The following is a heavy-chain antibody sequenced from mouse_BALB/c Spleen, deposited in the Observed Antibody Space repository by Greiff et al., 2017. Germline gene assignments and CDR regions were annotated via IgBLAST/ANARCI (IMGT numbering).Heavy chain of an antibody. J-gene: IGHJ3*01. D-gene: IGHD2-4*01. CDR1: GYTFTEYI. Sequence: QVQLQQSGAGLVKPGASVKLSCTASGYTFTEYIIHWVKQRSGQGLEWIGWFYPGSGSIKYNEEIKDKATLTADKSSSTVYMELSRLTSEDSAVYVCARHEGYDCDWFAYWGQGTLVTVSA. V-gene: IGHV1-62-2*01. CDR3: ARHEGYDCDWFAY. CDR2: FYPGSGSI.